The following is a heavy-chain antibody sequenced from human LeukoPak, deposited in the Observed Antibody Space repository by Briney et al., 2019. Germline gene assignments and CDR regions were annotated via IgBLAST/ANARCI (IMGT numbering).Heavy chain of an antibody. CDR2: ISGSGGST. CDR1: GFTFRNYE. CDR3: ARPYYYSSGSFPY. Sequence: GGSLRLSCAASGFTFRNYEMTWVRQAPGKGLEWVSAISGSGGSTYYADSVKGRFTISRDNAKNSLYLQMNSLRAEDTAVYFCARPYYYSSGSFPYWGQGILVTVSS. J-gene: IGHJ4*02. D-gene: IGHD3-10*01. V-gene: IGHV3-23*01.